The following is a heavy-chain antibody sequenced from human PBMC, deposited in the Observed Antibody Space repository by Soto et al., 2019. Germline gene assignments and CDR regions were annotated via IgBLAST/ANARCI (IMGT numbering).Heavy chain of an antibody. V-gene: IGHV1-69*13. CDR2: IIPIFGTA. D-gene: IGHD3-22*01. Sequence: SVKVSCKASGGTFSSYAISWVRQAPGQGLEWMGGIIPIFGTANYAQKFQGRVTITADESTSTAYMELSSLRSEDTAVSYCARLVVVIYGMDVWGQGTTVTVSS. CDR3: ARLVVVIYGMDV. J-gene: IGHJ6*02. CDR1: GGTFSSYA.